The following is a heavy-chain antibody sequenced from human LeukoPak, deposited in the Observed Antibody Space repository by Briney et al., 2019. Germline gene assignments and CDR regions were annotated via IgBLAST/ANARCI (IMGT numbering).Heavy chain of an antibody. CDR1: GYTCTGYY. V-gene: IGHV1-2*02. CDR3: ARGQGYFDWLLYSQDY. J-gene: IGHJ4*02. Sequence: GASVKVSCKASGYTCTGYYMHWVRQAPGQGLEWMGWINPNSGGTNYAQKFQGRVTMTRDTSINTAYMELSRLRSDDTAVYYCARGQGYFDWLLYSQDYWGQGTLVTVSS. CDR2: INPNSGGT. D-gene: IGHD3-9*01.